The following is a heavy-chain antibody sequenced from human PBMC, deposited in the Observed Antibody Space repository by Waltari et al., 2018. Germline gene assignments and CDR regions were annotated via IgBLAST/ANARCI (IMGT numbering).Heavy chain of an antibody. CDR2: IDYSGSS. J-gene: IGHJ4*02. Sequence: SATLSLSCTVSGGSIGSFYWSWIRQPPGKGLEWIGYIDYSGSSTYSPSLQSRVTMSVDTSKNHLSLKLSSVTAADTAVYYCARASYYGDVDYWGQGILVTVSS. V-gene: IGHV4-59*12. CDR3: ARASYYGDVDY. CDR1: GGSIGSFY. D-gene: IGHD3-10*01.